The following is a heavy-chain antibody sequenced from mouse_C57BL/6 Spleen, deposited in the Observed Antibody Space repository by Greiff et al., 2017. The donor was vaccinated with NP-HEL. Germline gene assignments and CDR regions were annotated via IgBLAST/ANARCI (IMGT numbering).Heavy chain of an antibody. CDR1: GYTFTSYW. J-gene: IGHJ4*01. Sequence: VKLQQPGAELVMPGASVKLSCKASGYTFTSYWMHWVKQRPGQGLEWIGEIDPSDSYTNYNQKFKGKSTLTVDKSSRPPSMRLSRLTSVDSALSYCARPRVHRGIYYSAMDSSGHGTSVPLSS. V-gene: IGHV1-69*01. CDR2: IDPSDSYT. CDR3: ARPRVHRGIYYSAMDS. D-gene: IGHD2-14*01.